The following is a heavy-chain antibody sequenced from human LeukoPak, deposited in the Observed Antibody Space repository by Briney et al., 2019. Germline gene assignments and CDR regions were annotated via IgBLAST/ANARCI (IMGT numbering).Heavy chain of an antibody. CDR1: GFTFDDYG. D-gene: IGHD5-24*01. Sequence: PGGSLRLSCAASGFTFDDYGMSWVRQAPGKGLEWVSGINWNGGSTGYADSVKGRFTISRDNSKNTLYLQMKSLRAEDTAVYYCARVFQGDGDKPYGMDVWGQGTTVTVSS. V-gene: IGHV3-20*04. J-gene: IGHJ6*02. CDR3: ARVFQGDGDKPYGMDV. CDR2: INWNGGST.